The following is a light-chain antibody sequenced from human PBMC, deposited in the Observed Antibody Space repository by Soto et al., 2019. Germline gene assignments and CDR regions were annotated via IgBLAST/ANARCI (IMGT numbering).Light chain of an antibody. CDR2: GAS. J-gene: IGKJ1*01. V-gene: IGKV3-15*01. CDR3: QQRSNWPT. CDR1: QTVSTN. Sequence: EIVMTQSPATLSVSPGERATLSCRASQTVSTNLAWYQQTPGQAPRLLIFGASTRATGVPARFSGSGSGTDFTLTISSLEPEDFAVYYCQQRSNWPTFGQGTKVDIK.